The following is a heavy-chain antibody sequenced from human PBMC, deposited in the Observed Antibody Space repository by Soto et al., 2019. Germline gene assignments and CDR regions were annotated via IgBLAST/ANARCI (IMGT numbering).Heavy chain of an antibody. Sequence: PGGSLRLSCAASGFTFSSYAMSWVRQAPGKGLEWVSAISGSGGSTYYADSVKGRFTISRDNSKNTLYLQMNSLRAEDTAVYYCAKGRPPPGGGSYYFYGMDVWGQGTTVTVSS. D-gene: IGHD1-26*01. CDR1: GFTFSSYA. J-gene: IGHJ6*02. CDR2: ISGSGGST. V-gene: IGHV3-23*01. CDR3: AKGRPPPGGGSYYFYGMDV.